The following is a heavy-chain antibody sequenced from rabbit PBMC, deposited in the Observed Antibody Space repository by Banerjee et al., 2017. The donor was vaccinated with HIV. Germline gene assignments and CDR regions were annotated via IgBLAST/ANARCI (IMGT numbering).Heavy chain of an antibody. CDR2: RSVGGST. V-gene: IGHV1S25*01. J-gene: IGHJ4*01. D-gene: IGHD6-1*01. CDR3: ATDYAGYGGYGYCFNL. CDR1: GSDISSYS. Sequence: QQQLEESGGALVTPGGTLTLTCTASGSDISSYSVGWVRQAPGKGLEYIGYRSVGGSTYYASWVNGRFTISKTSSTVDLKMTSLTAADTATYFCATDYAGYGGYGYCFNLWGPGTLVTVS.